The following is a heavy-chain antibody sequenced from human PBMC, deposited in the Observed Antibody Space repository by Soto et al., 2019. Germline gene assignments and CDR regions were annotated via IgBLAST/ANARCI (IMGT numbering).Heavy chain of an antibody. J-gene: IGHJ4*02. D-gene: IGHD3-22*01. CDR3: ARPGTYYYDSSGYYYGY. Sequence: QVQLVQSGAEVKKPGASVKVSCKASGYTFTGYAMHWVRQAPGQRLEWMGWINAGNGNTKYSQKFQGRVTITRDTSASTAYMELSSLRSEDTAVYYCARPGTYYYDSSGYYYGYWGQGTLVTVSS. CDR2: INAGNGNT. CDR1: GYTFTGYA. V-gene: IGHV1-3*01.